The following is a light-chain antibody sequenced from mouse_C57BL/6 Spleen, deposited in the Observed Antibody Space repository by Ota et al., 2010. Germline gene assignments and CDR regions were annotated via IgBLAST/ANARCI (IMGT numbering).Light chain of an antibody. CDR3: QQYNSYPLT. J-gene: IGKJ5*01. V-gene: IGKV6-15*01. CDR1: QNXGTN. Sequence: DIVMTHVLKNYTSTISRRTGSSVTCKASQNXGTNVAWYQQKPGQSPKPLIYSASYRYSGVPDRFTGSRSGTDFTLTISNVQSEDLSEYFCQQYNSYPLTFGAGTKLELK. CDR2: SAS.